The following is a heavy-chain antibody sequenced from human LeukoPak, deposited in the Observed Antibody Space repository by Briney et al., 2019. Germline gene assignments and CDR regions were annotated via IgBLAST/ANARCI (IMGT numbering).Heavy chain of an antibody. CDR3: ARHLSPASYYDSSGYSNWFDP. CDR1: GGSISSSSYY. J-gene: IGHJ5*02. D-gene: IGHD3-22*01. Sequence: SETLSLTCTVSGGSISSSSYYWGWIRQPPGKGLEWIGSIHYSGSTNYNPSLKSRVTISVDTSKNQFSLKLSSVTAADTAVYYCARHLSPASYYDSSGYSNWFDPWGQGTLVTVSS. V-gene: IGHV4-39*01. CDR2: IHYSGST.